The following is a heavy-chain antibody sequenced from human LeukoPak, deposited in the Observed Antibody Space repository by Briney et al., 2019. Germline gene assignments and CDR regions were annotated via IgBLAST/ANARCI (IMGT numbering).Heavy chain of an antibody. CDR2: IYTSGST. Sequence: SSETLSLTRTVSGGSISSSSYYWGWIRQPPGKGLEWIGRIYTSGSTNYNPSLKSRVTISVDTSKNQFSLKLSSVTAADTAVYYCARDLYYSTPSPPYYYYYYMDVWGKGTTVTVSS. J-gene: IGHJ6*03. CDR3: ARDLYYSTPSPPYYYYYYMDV. V-gene: IGHV4-61*02. D-gene: IGHD4-11*01. CDR1: GGSISSSSYY.